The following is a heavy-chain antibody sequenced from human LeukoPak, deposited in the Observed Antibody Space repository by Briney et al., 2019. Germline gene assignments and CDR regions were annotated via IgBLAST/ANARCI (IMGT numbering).Heavy chain of an antibody. CDR1: GFTVSSNY. D-gene: IGHD5-18*01. V-gene: IGHV3-53*01. Sequence: GGSLRLSCAASGFTVSSNYMSWVRQAPGKGLEWVSVIYSGGSTYYADSVNGRFTISRDNAKNTLYLQMNSLRAEDTAVYYCARDRPGNTAIDYWGQGTLVTVSS. J-gene: IGHJ4*02. CDR2: IYSGGST. CDR3: ARDRPGNTAIDY.